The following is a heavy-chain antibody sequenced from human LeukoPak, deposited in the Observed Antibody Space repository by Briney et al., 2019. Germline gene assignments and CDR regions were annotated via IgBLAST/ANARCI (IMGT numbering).Heavy chain of an antibody. CDR1: GGSFSGYY. Sequence: SETLSLTCAVYGGSFSGYYWSWIRQPPGKGLEWIGEINHGGSTNYNPSLKSRVTISVDTSKNQFSLKLSSVTAADTAVYYCARGPRRVHMVQGVKVSLDYWGQGTLVTVSS. CDR2: INHGGST. CDR3: ARGPRRVHMVQGVKVSLDY. J-gene: IGHJ4*02. V-gene: IGHV4-34*01. D-gene: IGHD3-10*01.